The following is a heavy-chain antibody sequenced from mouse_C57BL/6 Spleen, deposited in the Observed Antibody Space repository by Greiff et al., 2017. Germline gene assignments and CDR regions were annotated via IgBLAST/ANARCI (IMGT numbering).Heavy chain of an antibody. CDR3: ARRLMDYYGSSYDWFAY. CDR1: GFTFSSYG. Sequence: EVKVVESGGDLVKPGGSLKLSCAASGFTFSSYGMSWVRQTPDKRLEWVATISSGGSYTYYPDSVKGRFTISRDNAKNTLYLQMSSLKSEDTAMYYCARRLMDYYGSSYDWFAYWGQGTLVTVSA. J-gene: IGHJ3*01. CDR2: ISSGGSYT. D-gene: IGHD1-1*01. V-gene: IGHV5-6*02.